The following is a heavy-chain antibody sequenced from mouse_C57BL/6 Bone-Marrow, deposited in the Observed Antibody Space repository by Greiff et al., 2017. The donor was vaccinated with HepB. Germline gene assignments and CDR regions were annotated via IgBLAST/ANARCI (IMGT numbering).Heavy chain of an antibody. D-gene: IGHD2-2*01. CDR1: GYTFTSYW. J-gene: IGHJ2*01. CDR2: IDPSDSET. V-gene: IGHV1-52*01. Sequence: VQLQQPGAELVRPGSSVKLSCKASGYTFTSYWMHWVKQRPIQGLEWIGNIDPSDSETHYNQKFKDKATLTADKSSSTAYMQLSSLTSEDSAVDYCARRYGYAYYFDYWGQGTTLTVSS. CDR3: ARRYGYAYYFDY.